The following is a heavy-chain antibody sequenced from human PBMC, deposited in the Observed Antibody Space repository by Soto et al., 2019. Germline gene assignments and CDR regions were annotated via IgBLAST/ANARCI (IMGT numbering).Heavy chain of an antibody. CDR2: IKGDGTTS. CDR3: ARGLKGQFGQDV. CDR1: GFTFSSYW. V-gene: IGHV3-74*01. Sequence: EVQLVESGGGLVHPGGSLRLSCASFGFTFSSYWMHCVRQTPGKGLEWVSRIKGDGTTSNYADSVRGRFTISRDNAKHTLSLQMNTPRVDDTAVYYCARGLKGQFGQDVWAQGTTAIVSS. J-gene: IGHJ6*02. D-gene: IGHD3-10*01.